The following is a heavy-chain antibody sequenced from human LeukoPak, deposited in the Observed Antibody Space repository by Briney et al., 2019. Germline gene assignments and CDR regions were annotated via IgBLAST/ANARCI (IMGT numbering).Heavy chain of an antibody. J-gene: IGHJ5*02. D-gene: IGHD5-24*01. V-gene: IGHV4-59*12. CDR1: GGSISSYY. CDR3: ARSVRRDGYKMGYNWFDP. Sequence: SETLSLTCTVSGGSISSYYWSWIRQPPGKGLEWIGYIYYSGSTNYNPSLKSRVTISVDTSKNQFSLKLSSVTAADTAVYYCARSVRRDGYKMGYNWFDPWGQGTLVTVPS. CDR2: IYYSGST.